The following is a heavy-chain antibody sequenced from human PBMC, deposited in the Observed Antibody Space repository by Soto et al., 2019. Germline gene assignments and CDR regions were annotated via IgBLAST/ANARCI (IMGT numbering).Heavy chain of an antibody. CDR3: SRGLMLYGIPNFSFSMDV. CDR2: MKHNIGNI. CDR1: GYTFSNDD. V-gene: IGHV1-8*01. D-gene: IGHD2-8*01. Sequence: QVQLVQSGAEVKKPGASVNVSCKASGYTFSNDDINWVLQATGQGLEWMGWMKHNIGNIAYAQKFKSRVTMTRNTSISTAYMELSSMRSEDSAVYYCSRGLMLYGIPNFSFSMDVWGKGTTVTVSS. J-gene: IGHJ6*03.